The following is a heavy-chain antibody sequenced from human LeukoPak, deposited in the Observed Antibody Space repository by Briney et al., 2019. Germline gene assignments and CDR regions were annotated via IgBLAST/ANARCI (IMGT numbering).Heavy chain of an antibody. D-gene: IGHD3-10*01. CDR2: IYTSGTT. CDR1: GGSINSGSYY. J-gene: IGHJ4*02. V-gene: IGHV4-61*02. Sequence: SETLSLTCTVSGGSINSGSYYWSWIRQPAGKGLEWIGRIYTSGTTNYNPSLKGRVTISVDTSKNQFSLRLSSVTAADTAVYYCARGGYGSGRFFGPGPENYWGQGTLVTVSS. CDR3: ARGGYGSGRFFGPGPENY.